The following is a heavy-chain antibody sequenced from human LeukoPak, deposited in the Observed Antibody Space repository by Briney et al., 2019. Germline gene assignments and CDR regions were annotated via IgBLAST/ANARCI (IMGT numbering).Heavy chain of an antibody. D-gene: IGHD3-10*01. CDR2: IYYSGST. J-gene: IGHJ5*02. CDR1: RGSISSYY. CDR3: ARVGPYGSGSYYMNWFDP. Sequence: SETLSLTCTVSRGSISSYYWSWIRQPPGKGLEWIGYIYYSGSTNYNPSLKGRVTISVHTSKNQFSLNLSSVTAADTAVYYCARVGPYGSGSYYMNWFDPWGQGTLVTVSS. V-gene: IGHV4-59*01.